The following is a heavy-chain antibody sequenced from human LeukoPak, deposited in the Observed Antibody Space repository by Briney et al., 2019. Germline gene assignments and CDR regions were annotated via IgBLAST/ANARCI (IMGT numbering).Heavy chain of an antibody. D-gene: IGHD6-13*01. CDR2: INHSGNT. Sequence: SETLSLTCAVYGGSFSGYYWSWIRQPPGKGLEWIGEINHSGNTNYNPSLKSRVTISVDTSKNQFSLKLSSVTAADTAVYYCARYSSSWPNYFDYWGQGTLVTVSS. CDR3: ARYSSSWPNYFDY. CDR1: GGSFSGYY. V-gene: IGHV4-34*01. J-gene: IGHJ4*02.